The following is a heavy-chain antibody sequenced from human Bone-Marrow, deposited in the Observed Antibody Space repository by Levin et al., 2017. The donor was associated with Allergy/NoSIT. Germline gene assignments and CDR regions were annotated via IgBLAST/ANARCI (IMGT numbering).Heavy chain of an antibody. CDR2: INYSGNT. J-gene: IGHJ3*01. CDR3: ARDFREVIVATMTGAFDV. CDR1: GGSISSSLYY. V-gene: IGHV4-39*07. D-gene: IGHD5-12*01. Sequence: SETLSLTCTVSGGSISSSLYYWGWLRQPPGKGLEWIGSINYSGNTFHNPSLKSRVTVSVDTSKNQFSLNLTSVTAAETAVYYCARDFREVIVATMTGAFDVWGQGRMVTVSS.